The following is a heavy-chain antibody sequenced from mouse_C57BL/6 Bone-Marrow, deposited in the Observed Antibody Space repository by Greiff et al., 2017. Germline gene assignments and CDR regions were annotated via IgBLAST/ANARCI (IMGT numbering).Heavy chain of an antibody. V-gene: IGHV1-69*01. CDR2: IDPSDSYT. J-gene: IGHJ4*01. Sequence: QVQLQQSGAELVMPGASVKLSCKASGYTFTSYWMHWVKQRPGQGLEWIGEIDPSDSYTNYNQKFKGKSTLTVDKSSSTAYMQLSSLTSEDSAVYYCGRRAMDYWGQGTSVTVSS. CDR3: GRRAMDY. CDR1: GYTFTSYW.